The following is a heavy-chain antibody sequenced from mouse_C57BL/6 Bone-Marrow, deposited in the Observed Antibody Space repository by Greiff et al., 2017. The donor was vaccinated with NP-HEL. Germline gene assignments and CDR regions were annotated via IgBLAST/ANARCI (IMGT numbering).Heavy chain of an antibody. Sequence: VQLKQSGAELVRPGASVKLSCTASGFNIKDDYMHWVKQRPEQGLEWIGWIDPENGDTEYASKFQGKATITADTSSNTAYLQLSSLTSEDTAVYYCTVPYGYDDEGVFDYGGQGTTLTVSS. J-gene: IGHJ2*01. CDR2: IDPENGDT. V-gene: IGHV14-4*01. CDR1: GFNIKDDY. D-gene: IGHD2-2*01. CDR3: TVPYGYDDEGVFDY.